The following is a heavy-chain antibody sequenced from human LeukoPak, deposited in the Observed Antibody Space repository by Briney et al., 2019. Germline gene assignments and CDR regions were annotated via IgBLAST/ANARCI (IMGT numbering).Heavy chain of an antibody. CDR3: ARVPGGPYYYYYMDV. V-gene: IGHV3-53*01. CDR1: GFTVSSNY. D-gene: IGHD2-15*01. CDR2: IYSGGST. Sequence: GGSLRLSCAASGFTVSSNYMSWVRQAPGKGLEWVSVIYSGGSTYYADSVKGRFTISRDNSKNTLYLQMNSLRAEDTAVYYCARVPGGPYYYYYMDVWGKGTTVTVSS. J-gene: IGHJ6*03.